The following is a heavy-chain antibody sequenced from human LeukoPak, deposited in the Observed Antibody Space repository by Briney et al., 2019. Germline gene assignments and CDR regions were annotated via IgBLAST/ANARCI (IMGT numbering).Heavy chain of an antibody. CDR1: GFTFSSYA. CDR3: AKGREQWLARFFDY. CDR2: ISGTGGTT. V-gene: IGHV3-23*01. Sequence: PGGSLRLSCAASGFTFSSYAMSWVRQAPGKGLEWVSAISGTGGTTYYADSVKGRFTISRDNSKNTLYLQMNSLRAEDTAVYYCAKGREQWLARFFDYWGQGTLVTVSS. D-gene: IGHD6-19*01. J-gene: IGHJ4*02.